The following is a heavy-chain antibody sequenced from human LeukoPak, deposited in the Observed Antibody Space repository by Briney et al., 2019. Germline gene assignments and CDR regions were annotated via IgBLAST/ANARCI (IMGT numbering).Heavy chain of an antibody. Sequence: SETLSLTCAVYGGSFSGYYYSWIRQPPGEGLEWIGEINHSGDTNYNPSLKSRVTLSVDTSKNQFSLKLSSVTAADTAVYYCARITIFGVVTDDAFNVWGQGTMVTVSS. CDR3: ARITIFGVVTDDAFNV. CDR1: GGSFSGYY. D-gene: IGHD3-3*01. J-gene: IGHJ3*01. CDR2: INHSGDT. V-gene: IGHV4-34*01.